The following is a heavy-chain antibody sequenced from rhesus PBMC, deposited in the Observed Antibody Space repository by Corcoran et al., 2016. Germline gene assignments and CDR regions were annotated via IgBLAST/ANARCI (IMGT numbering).Heavy chain of an antibody. CDR3: ARDTVGTVTY. Sequence: QVQLQESGPGVVKPSETLSLTCAVSGYSISSGYDWSWIRQPPGKGLEWIGYIYGSSGSTNYNPSLKNRVTISKDTAKNKFSLKLSSVTAADTAVYYCARDTVGTVTYWGQGVLVTVSS. D-gene: IGHD5-24*01. J-gene: IGHJ4*01. CDR1: GYSISSGYD. V-gene: IGHV4-76*01. CDR2: IYGSSGST.